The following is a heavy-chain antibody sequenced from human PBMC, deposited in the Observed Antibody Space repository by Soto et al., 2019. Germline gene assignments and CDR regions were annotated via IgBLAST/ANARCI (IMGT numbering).Heavy chain of an antibody. D-gene: IGHD6-19*01. J-gene: IGHJ6*02. CDR3: AKPLQQWLLQGSGVDV. CDR2: ISSSGSTI. CDR1: GFTFSDYY. V-gene: IGHV3-11*01. Sequence: PGASRKISCAASGFTFSDYYMSWIRQAPGKGLEWVSYISSSGSTIYYADSVKGRFTISRDNSRDTLYLQMNSLRVEDTAIYYCAKPLQQWLLQGSGVDVWGQGTTVTVSS.